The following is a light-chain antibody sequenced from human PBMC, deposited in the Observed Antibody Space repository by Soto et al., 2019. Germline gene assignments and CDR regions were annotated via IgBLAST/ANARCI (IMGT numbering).Light chain of an antibody. Sequence: SYELTQPPSVSVAPGQTATITCGGTNIGNKNVHWFQQRPGQAHLLVVYDDRDRPSGIPERFSGSNSGNTATLTISRVEAGDEADYYCQVWDSRGDHVVFGGGTQLTVL. V-gene: IGLV3-21*02. CDR1: NIGNKN. CDR3: QVWDSRGDHVV. CDR2: DDR. J-gene: IGLJ3*02.